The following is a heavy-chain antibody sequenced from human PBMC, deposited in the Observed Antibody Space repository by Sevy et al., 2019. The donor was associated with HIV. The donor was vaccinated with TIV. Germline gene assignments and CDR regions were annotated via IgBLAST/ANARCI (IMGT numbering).Heavy chain of an antibody. CDR1: GFTFTSYA. CDR2: IYGSGGAT. D-gene: IGHD3-22*01. V-gene: IGHV3-23*01. J-gene: IGHJ3*02. CDR3: AGGRYDSSGSFDAFDI. Sequence: GGSLRLSCKPSGFTFTSYAMSWVRQAPGKRLEWVSTIYGSGGATYYADSVKGRSTISRDNSKNTRYLQMNSLRIEDTAVYYCAGGRYDSSGSFDAFDIWGQGIMVTVSS.